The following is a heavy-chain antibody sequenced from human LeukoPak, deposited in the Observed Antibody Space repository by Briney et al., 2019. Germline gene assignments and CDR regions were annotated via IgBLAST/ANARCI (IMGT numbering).Heavy chain of an antibody. J-gene: IGHJ3*02. CDR2: IYYSGST. CDR3: ARVHPETHDAFGI. CDR1: GGSISSYY. Sequence: SETLSLTCTVSGGSISSYYWSWIRQPPGKGLEWIGYIYYSGSTNYNPSLKSRVTISVDTSKNQFSLKLSSVTAADTAVYYCARVHPETHDAFGIWGQGTMVTVSS. V-gene: IGHV4-59*01.